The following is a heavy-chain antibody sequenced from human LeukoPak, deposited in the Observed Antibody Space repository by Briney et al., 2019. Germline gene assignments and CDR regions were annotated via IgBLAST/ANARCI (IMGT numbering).Heavy chain of an antibody. Sequence: GGSLRLSCAASGFTFSSYAMSWVRQAPGKGLEWVSLISESGTSTNYADSVEGRFIISRDNSNSTLYLQINSLRVDDTALYYCARQPVGGRRYYYYGMDVWGQGTTVTVSS. CDR2: ISESGTST. J-gene: IGHJ6*02. CDR1: GFTFSSYA. D-gene: IGHD3-10*01. V-gene: IGHV3-23*01. CDR3: ARQPVGGRRYYYYGMDV.